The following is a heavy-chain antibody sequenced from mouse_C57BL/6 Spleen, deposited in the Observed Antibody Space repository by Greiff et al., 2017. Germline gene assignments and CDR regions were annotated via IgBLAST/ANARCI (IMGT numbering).Heavy chain of an antibody. CDR3: AGEGYYGNPFDY. CDR1: GYTFTSYW. D-gene: IGHD2-1*01. J-gene: IGHJ2*01. CDR2: IDPSDSYT. Sequence: QVQLQQPGAELVRPGTSVKLSCKASGYTFTSYWMHWVKQRPGQGLEWIGVIDPSDSYTNYNQKFKGKATLTVDTSSSTAYMQLSSLTSEDSAVYYCAGEGYYGNPFDYWGQGTTLTVSS. V-gene: IGHV1-59*01.